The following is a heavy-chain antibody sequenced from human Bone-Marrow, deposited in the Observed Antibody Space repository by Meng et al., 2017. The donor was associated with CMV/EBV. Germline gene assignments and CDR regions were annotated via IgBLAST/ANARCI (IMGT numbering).Heavy chain of an antibody. CDR1: GYTFTSYD. Sequence: ASVKVSCKASGYTFTSYDINWMRQATGQGLEWMGWMNPNSGNTGYAQKFQGRVTMTRDTSTSTVYMELSSLRSEDTAVYYCATVAGMEESDAFDIWGQGTMVTVSS. CDR3: ATVAGMEESDAFDI. D-gene: IGHD6-19*01. V-gene: IGHV1-8*01. CDR2: MNPNSGNT. J-gene: IGHJ3*02.